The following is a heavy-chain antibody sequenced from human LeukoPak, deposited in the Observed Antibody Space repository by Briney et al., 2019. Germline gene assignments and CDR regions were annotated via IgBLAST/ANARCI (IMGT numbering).Heavy chain of an antibody. CDR1: GGSISSYY. J-gene: IGHJ3*02. V-gene: IGHV4-4*07. D-gene: IGHD3-3*01. CDR2: IYTSGST. Sequence: PSETLSLTCTVSGGSISSYYWSWIRQPAGKGLEWIGRIYTSGSTNYNPSLKSRVTMSVDTSKNQFSLKLSSVTAADTAVYYCARRSRGGNYDFWSGDAFDIWGQGTMVTVSS. CDR3: ARRSRGGNYDFWSGDAFDI.